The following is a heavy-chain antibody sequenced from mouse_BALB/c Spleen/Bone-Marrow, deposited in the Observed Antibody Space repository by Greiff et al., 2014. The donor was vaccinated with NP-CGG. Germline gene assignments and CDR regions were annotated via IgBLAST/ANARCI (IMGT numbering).Heavy chain of an antibody. J-gene: IGHJ1*01. CDR1: GFNIKDTY. Sequence: VQLKESGAELAKPGASVKLSCTASGFNIKDTYMHWVKQRPEQGLEWIGRIDPANGDTKYDPKFQGKATITADTSSNTAYLQLSSLTSEDTAVYYCTKPSFYDGSSYWYFDVWGAGTTVTVSS. CDR2: IDPANGDT. V-gene: IGHV14-3*02. D-gene: IGHD1-1*01. CDR3: TKPSFYDGSSYWYFDV.